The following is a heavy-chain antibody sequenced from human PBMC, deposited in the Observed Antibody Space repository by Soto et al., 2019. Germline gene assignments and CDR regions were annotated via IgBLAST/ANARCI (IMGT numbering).Heavy chain of an antibody. CDR3: ARDRGRYFDWLELPSGYYYYGMDV. CDR2: IYDSGST. D-gene: IGHD3-9*01. V-gene: IGHV4-31*03. CDR1: GGSISSGGYY. J-gene: IGHJ6*02. Sequence: QVQLQESGPGLVKPSQTLSLTCTVSGGSISSGGYYWSWIRQHPGKGLEWIGYIYDSGSTYYNPSLKRRVTISVDTSKNRFSLKLSSVTAADTAVYYCARDRGRYFDWLELPSGYYYYGMDVWGQGTTVTVSS.